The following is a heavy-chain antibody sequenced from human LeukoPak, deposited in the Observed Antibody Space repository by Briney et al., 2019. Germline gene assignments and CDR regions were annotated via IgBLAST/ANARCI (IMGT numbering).Heavy chain of an antibody. J-gene: IGHJ6*03. CDR3: ARGNYGDYDLYYYYYYYMDV. Sequence: ASVKVSCKASGYTFTSYDINWVRQATGQGLEWMGWMNPNSGNTGYAQKFQGRVTMTRNTSISTAYMELSSLRSEETAVYYCARGNYGDYDLYYYYYYYMDVWGKGTTVTVSS. D-gene: IGHD4-17*01. V-gene: IGHV1-8*01. CDR2: MNPNSGNT. CDR1: GYTFTSYD.